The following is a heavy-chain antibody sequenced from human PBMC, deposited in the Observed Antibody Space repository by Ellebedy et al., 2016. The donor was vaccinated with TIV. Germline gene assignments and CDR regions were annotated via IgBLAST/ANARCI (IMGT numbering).Heavy chain of an antibody. D-gene: IGHD6-13*01. V-gene: IGHV3-64*04. CDR2: ISSNGGST. J-gene: IGHJ6*02. Sequence: GESLKISCSASGFTFSSYAMHWVRQAPGKGLEYVSAISSNGGSTYYADSVKGRFTISRDNSKNTLYLQMNSLRAEDTAVYYCARDGEPAAAGYYYYGMDVWGQGTTVTVSS. CDR3: ARDGEPAAAGYYYYGMDV. CDR1: GFTFSSYA.